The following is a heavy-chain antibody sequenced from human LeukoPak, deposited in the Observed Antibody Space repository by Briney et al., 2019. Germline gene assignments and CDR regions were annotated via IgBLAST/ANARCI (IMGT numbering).Heavy chain of an antibody. CDR2: ISASGGRT. J-gene: IGHJ6*02. CDR3: ARGGNYYYAMDV. CDR1: GFTFSSYA. Sequence: GGSLRLSCAASGFTFSSYAMSWVRQAPGKGLEWVSVISASGGRTSYADSVKGRFTVSRDNSKNTLYLQINALRAEDTALYYCARGGNYYYAMDVWGQGTTVTVSS. V-gene: IGHV3-23*01.